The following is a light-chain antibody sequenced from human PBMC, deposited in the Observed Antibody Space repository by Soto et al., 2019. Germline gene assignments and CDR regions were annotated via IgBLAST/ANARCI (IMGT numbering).Light chain of an antibody. CDR1: QTISSW. CDR2: KAS. J-gene: IGKJ1*01. Sequence: DIQMTQSPSTLSGSVGDRVTITCRASQTISSWLAWYQQKPGKAPKLLIYKASTLKSGVPSRFSGSRSGTEFTLTMSSLQPDDFETYYCQHYNSYSEAFGQATKADIX. V-gene: IGKV1-5*03. CDR3: QHYNSYSEA.